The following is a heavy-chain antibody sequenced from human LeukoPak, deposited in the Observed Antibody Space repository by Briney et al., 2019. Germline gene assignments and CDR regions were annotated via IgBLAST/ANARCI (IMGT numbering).Heavy chain of an antibody. D-gene: IGHD6-13*01. J-gene: IGHJ5*02. Sequence: SETLSLTCTVSGGSISSSSYYWGWIRQPPGKGLEWIGSIYYSGSTYYNPSLKSRVTISVDTSKNQFSLKLSSVTAADTAVYYCARSIAAAGTLGSWGQGTLVTVSS. CDR2: IYYSGST. V-gene: IGHV4-39*01. CDR3: ARSIAAAGTLGS. CDR1: GGSISSSSYY.